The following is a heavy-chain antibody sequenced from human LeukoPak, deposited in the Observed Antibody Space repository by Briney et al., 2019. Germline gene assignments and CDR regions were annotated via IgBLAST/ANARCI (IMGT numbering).Heavy chain of an antibody. J-gene: IGHJ4*02. CDR2: ISHSDSSV. CDR3: AREGPVTTDY. CDR1: GFRFSDHY. Sequence: GGSLRLSCAASGFRFSDHYMSWIRQAPGKGLEWLSFISHSDSSVYYADSVRGRFTISRDDAKNLLFLQTNSLRAEDTAVYYCAREGPVTTDYWGQGTLVTVSS. D-gene: IGHD4-17*01. V-gene: IGHV3-11*01.